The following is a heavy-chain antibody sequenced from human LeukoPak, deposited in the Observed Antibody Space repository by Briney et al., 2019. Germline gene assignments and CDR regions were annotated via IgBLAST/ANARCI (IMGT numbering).Heavy chain of an antibody. J-gene: IGHJ4*02. D-gene: IGHD3-10*01. CDR2: IRAGGDST. Sequence: PPGGSLRLSCAASGFTFTSYSMTWVRQAPGKGLQWVSTIRAGGDSTYYADSVKGRFTISRDNSKNTLFLQMNSLRAEDTAVYYCARGGFTTYFDYWGQGNLVTVSS. CDR3: ARGGFTTYFDY. V-gene: IGHV3-23*01. CDR1: GFTFTSYS.